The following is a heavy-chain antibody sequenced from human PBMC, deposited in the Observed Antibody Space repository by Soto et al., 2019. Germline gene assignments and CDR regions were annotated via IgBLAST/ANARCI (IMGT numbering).Heavy chain of an antibody. CDR3: ARKPAYSSSWYELFDY. CDR2: ISAYNGNT. V-gene: IGHV1-18*01. CDR1: GYTFTSYG. D-gene: IGHD6-13*01. Sequence: ASVKVSCKASGYTFTSYGISWVRQAPGQGLEWMGWISAYNGNTNYAQKLQGRVTMTTDTSTSTAYMELRSLRSDDTAVYYCARKPAYSSSWYELFDYWGQGTLVTAPQ. J-gene: IGHJ4*02.